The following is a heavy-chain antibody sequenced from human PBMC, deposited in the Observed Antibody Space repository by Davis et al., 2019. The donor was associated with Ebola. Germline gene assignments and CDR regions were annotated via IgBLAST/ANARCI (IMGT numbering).Heavy chain of an antibody. V-gene: IGHV3-48*03. CDR3: ATDNWGPAL. CDR2: VRTGYTANI. J-gene: IGHJ4*02. D-gene: IGHD7-27*01. Sequence: PGGSLRLSCAASGFTFSSYDMNWVRQAPGKGLEWVSFVRTGYTANIYYADSVKGRFTISRDNAQKSLYLEMNSLRVEDTAIYFCATDNWGPALWGQGTLLTVSS. CDR1: GFTFSSYD.